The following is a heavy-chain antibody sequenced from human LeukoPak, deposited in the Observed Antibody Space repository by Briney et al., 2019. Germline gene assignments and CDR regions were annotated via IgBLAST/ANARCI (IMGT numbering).Heavy chain of an antibody. D-gene: IGHD1-1*01. CDR3: SKTSSRGFRTGADF. V-gene: IGHV3-9*01. CDR2: IDWRGNSL. J-gene: IGHJ4*02. Sequence: VRSLRLSCTASGFTFVDYAMHWVRQPPGKGLEWVSGIDWRGNSLAYADSVKGRFTISRDNAKNSLYLQMNHLRPGDTALYYCSKTSSRGFRTGADFWGQGTLVTVPS. CDR1: GFTFVDYA.